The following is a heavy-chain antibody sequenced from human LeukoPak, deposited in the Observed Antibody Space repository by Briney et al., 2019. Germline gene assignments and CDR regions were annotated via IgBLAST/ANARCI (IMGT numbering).Heavy chain of an antibody. V-gene: IGHV3-66*02. Sequence: GGSLRLSCVASGFTVSSNYMTWVRQAPGKGLEWVSVIYSGGNTFYADSVKGRFTISRDNSKNTLYLQMNSLRGEDTAIYYCARDDVATVFDYWGQGTLATVSS. D-gene: IGHD3-16*01. CDR1: GFTVSSNY. J-gene: IGHJ4*02. CDR3: ARDDVATVFDY. CDR2: IYSGGNT.